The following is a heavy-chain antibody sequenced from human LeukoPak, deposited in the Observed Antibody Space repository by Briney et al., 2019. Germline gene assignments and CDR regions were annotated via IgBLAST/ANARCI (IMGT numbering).Heavy chain of an antibody. J-gene: IGHJ4*02. CDR3: ASRHIYSNYVDY. CDR1: GGSFSDYY. V-gene: IGHV4-34*01. D-gene: IGHD4-11*01. CDR2: VTHTGFT. Sequence: SETLSLTCAAYGGSFSDYYWSWIRQPPGKGLEWIGEVTHTGFTNYNPSLESRLVISVDTYNNQFSLKATSVAAADTAVYYCASRHIYSNYVDYWGQGTLVTVSS.